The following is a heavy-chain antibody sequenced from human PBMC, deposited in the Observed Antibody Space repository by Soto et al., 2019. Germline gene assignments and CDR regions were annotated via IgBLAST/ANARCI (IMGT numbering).Heavy chain of an antibody. CDR2: INPHSGAT. D-gene: IGHD4-17*01. Sequence: ASVKVSCKASGYIFSANYIHWVRQAPGQGLEWLGWINPHSGATNYAQKFLGRVTMSADTSASTAYMDLARLKSDDTAVYYCAKPPTTETTYNWYLDLWGRGTLVTVSS. V-gene: IGHV1-2*02. J-gene: IGHJ2*01. CDR3: AKPPTTETTYNWYLDL. CDR1: GYIFSANY.